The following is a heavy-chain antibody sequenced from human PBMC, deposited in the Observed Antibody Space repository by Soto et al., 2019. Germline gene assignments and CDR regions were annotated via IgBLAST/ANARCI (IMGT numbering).Heavy chain of an antibody. CDR2: IIPIVDIA. CDR1: GGTFSSYT. Sequence: QVQLVQSGAEVKKPGSSVKVSCKASGGTFSSYTISWVRQAPGQGLEWMGRIIPIVDIANYAQKFQGRVTITADKSTGTAYMELSSLRSEDTAVYYCAPPLAGAGALEGYWGQGTLVTVSS. V-gene: IGHV1-69*02. D-gene: IGHD6-13*01. J-gene: IGHJ4*02. CDR3: APPLAGAGALEGY.